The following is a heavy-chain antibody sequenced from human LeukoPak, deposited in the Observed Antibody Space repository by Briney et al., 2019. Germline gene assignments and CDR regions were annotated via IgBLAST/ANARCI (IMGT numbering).Heavy chain of an antibody. V-gene: IGHV1-46*01. CDR2: INPSGGST. Sequence: ASVKVSCKASGYTFTSYYMHWVRQAPGQGLEWMGIINPSGGSTSYAQKLQGRVTMTRDTSTSTVYMELSSLRSEDTAVYYCASLGIAAAGSTQGSIVWGQGTLVTVSS. CDR3: ASLGIAAAGSTQGSIV. J-gene: IGHJ4*02. CDR1: GYTFTSYY. D-gene: IGHD6-13*01.